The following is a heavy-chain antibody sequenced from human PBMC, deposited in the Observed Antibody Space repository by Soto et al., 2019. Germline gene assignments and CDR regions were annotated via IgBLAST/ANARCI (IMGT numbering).Heavy chain of an antibody. CDR3: AKQADLIGYNYGSCFDF. CDR1: GGSISSGAYC. CDR2: IYYSGST. V-gene: IGHV4-31*03. J-gene: IGHJ4*01. Sequence: SETLSLTCTVSGGSISSGAYCWTWIRQHPGKGLEWIGCIYYSGSTHYNPSLKSRVTISVDTSKNQFSLKLSSVTADETPAYYCAKQADLIGYNYGSCFDFWGHGTLVTVSS. D-gene: IGHD5-18*01.